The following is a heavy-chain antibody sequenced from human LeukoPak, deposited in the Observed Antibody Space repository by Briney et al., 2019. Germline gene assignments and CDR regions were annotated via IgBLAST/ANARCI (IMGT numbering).Heavy chain of an antibody. J-gene: IGHJ6*02. CDR2: INPNSGGT. CDR3: ARAGGPTGGSATGYYYYGMDV. Sequence: ASVKVSCKASGYTFTGYYMHWVRQAPGQGLEWMGWINPNSGGTNYAQKFQGWVTMTRDTSISTAYMELSRLRSDDTAVYYCARAGGPTGGSATGYYYYGMDVWGQGTTVTVSS. D-gene: IGHD2-8*02. V-gene: IGHV1-2*04. CDR1: GYTFTGYY.